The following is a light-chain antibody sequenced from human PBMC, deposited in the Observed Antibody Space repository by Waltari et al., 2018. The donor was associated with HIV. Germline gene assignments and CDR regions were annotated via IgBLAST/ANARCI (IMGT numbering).Light chain of an antibody. V-gene: IGKV3-20*01. Sequence: VLTQSPDTLSLSPGERATLSCRASQNINSNYLAWYQQEPDQAPRLLIYGASTRATGIPDRFGGSGSGTDFTLTVSRVEPEDFAVYYCQQFGDSPWTFGQGTKVEIK. CDR3: QQFGDSPWT. CDR1: QNINSNY. J-gene: IGKJ1*01. CDR2: GAS.